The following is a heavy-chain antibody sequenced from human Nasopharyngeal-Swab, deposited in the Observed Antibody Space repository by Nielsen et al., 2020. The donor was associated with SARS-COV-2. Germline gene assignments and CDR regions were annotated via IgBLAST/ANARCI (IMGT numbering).Heavy chain of an antibody. D-gene: IGHD5-12*01. CDR2: IYHSGST. CDR3: ARGRHIVATILRYYYYMDV. V-gene: IGHV4-39*07. Sequence: WIRQPPGKGLEWIGSIYHSGSTYYNPSLKSRATISVDTSKNQFSLKLSSVTAADTAVYYCARGRHIVATILRYYYYMDVWGKGTTVTVSS. J-gene: IGHJ6*03.